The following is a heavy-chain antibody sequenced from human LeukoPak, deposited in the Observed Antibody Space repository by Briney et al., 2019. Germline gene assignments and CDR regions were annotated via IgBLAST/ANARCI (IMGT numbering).Heavy chain of an antibody. CDR3: AKDSSVEMATTFDY. Sequence: GGSPRTPCAAPGFPFFDFGMHRVRPPPGKTLEWASLISWDGAGTYYADSVKGRFTISRDNTKNSLYLQMNSLKPEDTALYYCAKDSSVEMATTFDYWGQGTLVTVSS. V-gene: IGHV3-43D*03. CDR2: ISWDGAGT. D-gene: IGHD5-24*01. J-gene: IGHJ4*02. CDR1: GFPFFDFG.